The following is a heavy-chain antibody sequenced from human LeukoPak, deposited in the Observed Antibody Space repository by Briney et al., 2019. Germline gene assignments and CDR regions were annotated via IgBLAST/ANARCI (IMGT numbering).Heavy chain of an antibody. CDR3: ARGPHGYYYDSSGLPAFDI. V-gene: IGHV3-30-3*01. J-gene: IGHJ3*02. D-gene: IGHD3-22*01. CDR1: GFTFSSYA. CDR2: ISYDGSNK. Sequence: GRSLRLSCAASGFTFSSYAMHWVRQAPGKGLEWVAVISYDGSNKYYADSVKGRFTIPRDNSMNTLYLQMNSLRAEDTAVYYCARGPHGYYYDSSGLPAFDIWGQGTMVTVSS.